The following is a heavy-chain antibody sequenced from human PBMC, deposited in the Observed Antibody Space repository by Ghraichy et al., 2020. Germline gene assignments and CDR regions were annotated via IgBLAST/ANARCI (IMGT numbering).Heavy chain of an antibody. J-gene: IGHJ5*02. CDR1: GGTFSSYA. Sequence: SVKVSCKASGGTFSSYAISWVRQAPGQGLEWMGRIIPILGIANYAQKFQGRVTITADKSTSTAYMELSSLRSEDTAVYYCASLKTYSSSWNNWFDPWGQGTLVTVSS. V-gene: IGHV1-69*04. CDR3: ASLKTYSSSWNNWFDP. CDR2: IIPILGIA. D-gene: IGHD6-13*01.